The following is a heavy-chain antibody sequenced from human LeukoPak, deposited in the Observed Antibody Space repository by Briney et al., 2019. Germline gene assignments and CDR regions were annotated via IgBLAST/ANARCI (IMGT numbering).Heavy chain of an antibody. J-gene: IGHJ4*02. CDR2: IHYTGST. CDR3: VRGDWDSSWPYFDF. V-gene: IGHV4-39*07. D-gene: IGHD6-13*01. CDR1: GASISSSSYY. Sequence: SETLSLTCTVSGASISSSSYYWGWIRQPPGKGLEWIATIHYTGSTYHNPSLKSRVTMSVDTSKNQFSLKLNSVTAADTAVYYCVRGDWDSSWPYFDFWGQGTLVTVSS.